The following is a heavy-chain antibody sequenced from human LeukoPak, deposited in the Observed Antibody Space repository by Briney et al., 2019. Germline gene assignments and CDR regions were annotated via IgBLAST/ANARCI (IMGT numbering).Heavy chain of an antibody. CDR2: INPNSGGT. J-gene: IGHJ3*01. Sequence: ASVKVSCKASGYTFTGYYMHWVRQAPGQGLEWMGWINPNSGGTNYAQKFQGRVTMTRDTFISTAYMELSRLRSDDTAVYYCARGRRSYYYDSSGYFVLWGQGTMVTVSS. CDR1: GYTFTGYY. D-gene: IGHD3-22*01. V-gene: IGHV1-2*02. CDR3: ARGRRSYYYDSSGYFVL.